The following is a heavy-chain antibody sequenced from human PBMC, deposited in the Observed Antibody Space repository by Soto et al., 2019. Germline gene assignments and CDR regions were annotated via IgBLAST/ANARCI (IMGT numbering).Heavy chain of an antibody. V-gene: IGHV4-39*01. CDR1: GPSISSSTYY. Sequence: PSETLSLTCTVSGPSISSSTYYWGWIRQPPGKGLEWIGSIYYSGTTYYNPSLKSRVTISVDRSKNQFSLKLSSVTAADTAVYYCARHFSVDYFDYWGQGTLVTVSS. CDR2: IYYSGTT. J-gene: IGHJ4*02. CDR3: ARHFSVDYFDY.